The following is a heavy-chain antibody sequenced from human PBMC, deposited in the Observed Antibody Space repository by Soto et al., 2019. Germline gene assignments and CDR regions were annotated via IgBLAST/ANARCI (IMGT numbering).Heavy chain of an antibody. CDR3: VRSKGGYSYGTPFDY. Sequence: EVQLEESGGALVQPGRSLRLSCAASGFTFDDYAMYWVRQVLGKGLEWVSSISWNSGNIDYADSVKGRFTTSRDNAXXSLYLQMNSLRPEDTALYYCVRSKGGYSYGTPFDYWGQGTLVTVSS. CDR1: GFTFDDYA. V-gene: IGHV3-9*01. CDR2: ISWNSGNI. D-gene: IGHD5-18*01. J-gene: IGHJ4*02.